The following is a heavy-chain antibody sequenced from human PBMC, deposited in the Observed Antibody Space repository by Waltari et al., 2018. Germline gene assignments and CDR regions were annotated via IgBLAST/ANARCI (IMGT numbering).Heavy chain of an antibody. J-gene: IGHJ4*02. Sequence: EVQLEESGGGLVQPGGSRRLSCAASGFTLGSYWMHWVRQAPGKGLVWVSRINSDGSTISYADSVKGRFTISRDNAKNTLYLQMNSLSAEDTAVYYCASAYYDILDWGQGTLVTVSS. D-gene: IGHD3-9*01. CDR1: GFTLGSYW. V-gene: IGHV3-74*01. CDR3: ASAYYDILD. CDR2: INSDGSTI.